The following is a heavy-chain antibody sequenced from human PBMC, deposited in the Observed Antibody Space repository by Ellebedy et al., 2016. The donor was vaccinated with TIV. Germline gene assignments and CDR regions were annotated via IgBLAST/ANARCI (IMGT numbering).Heavy chain of an antibody. D-gene: IGHD3-16*02. CDR2: MNPNSGNT. CDR3: AKTWGNYRGGTDY. J-gene: IGHJ4*02. CDR1: GYTFTSYG. V-gene: IGHV1-8*02. Sequence: ASVKVSXXASGYTFTSYGISWVRQATGQGLEWMGWMNPNSGNTGYAQKFQGRVTMTRNTSTSTAYMELSSLRSEDTAVYYCAKTWGNYRGGTDYWGQGTLVTVSS.